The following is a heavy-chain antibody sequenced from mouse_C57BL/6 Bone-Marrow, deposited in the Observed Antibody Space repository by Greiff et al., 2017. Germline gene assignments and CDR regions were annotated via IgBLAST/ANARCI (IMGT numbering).Heavy chain of an antibody. CDR3: ARSPLHLGPYAMDY. V-gene: IGHV1-72*01. D-gene: IGHD4-1*01. CDR2: IDPNRGGT. Sequence: QVQLQQPGAELVKPGASVKLSCKASGYTFTSYWMHWVKQRPGRGLEWIGRIDPNRGGTKYNEKFKSKATLTVDKPSSTAYMQLSSLTSEDSSVYYCARSPLHLGPYAMDYWGQGTSVTVSS. J-gene: IGHJ4*01. CDR1: GYTFTSYW.